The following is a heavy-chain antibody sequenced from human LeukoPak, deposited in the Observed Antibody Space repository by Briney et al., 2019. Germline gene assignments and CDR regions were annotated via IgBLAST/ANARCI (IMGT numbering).Heavy chain of an antibody. J-gene: IGHJ4*02. V-gene: IGHV4-59*12. D-gene: IGHD2-15*01. Sequence: SETLSLTCSVSGGSISNYYWTWIRQPPGKGLEWIGYIFYSGSTNYNPSLKSRVTISVDKSKNQFSLKLSSVTAADTAVYYCAREAAGWPDYWGQGTLVTVSS. CDR3: AREAAGWPDY. CDR2: IFYSGST. CDR1: GGSISNYY.